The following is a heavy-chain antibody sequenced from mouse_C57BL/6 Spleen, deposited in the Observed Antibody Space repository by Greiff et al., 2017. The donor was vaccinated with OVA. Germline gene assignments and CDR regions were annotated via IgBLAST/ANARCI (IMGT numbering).Heavy chain of an antibody. Sequence: EVQLVESGGGLVQPGGSMKLSCAASGFTFSDAWMDWVRQSPETGLEWVAEIRNKANNHATYYAESVKGRFTISRDDSKSSVYLQMNSFRAEDAGIYYCTRPGDYDVPLFAYWGQGTLVTVSA. V-gene: IGHV6-6*01. CDR1: GFTFSDAW. CDR3: TRPGDYDVPLFAY. J-gene: IGHJ3*01. CDR2: IRNKANNHAT. D-gene: IGHD2-4*01.